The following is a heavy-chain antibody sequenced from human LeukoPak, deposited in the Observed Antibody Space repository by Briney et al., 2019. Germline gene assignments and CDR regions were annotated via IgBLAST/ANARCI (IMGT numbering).Heavy chain of an antibody. D-gene: IGHD6-13*01. CDR3: ARRGHGNSSSWYRGWARGQDWFDP. CDR1: GGSISSSSYY. Sequence: PSETLSLTCTVSGGSISSSSYYWGWIRQPPGKGLEWIGGIYYSGSTYYNPSLKSRVTISVDTSKNQFSLKLSSVTAADTAVYYCARRGHGNSSSWYRGWARGQDWFDPWGQGTLVTVSS. CDR2: IYYSGST. V-gene: IGHV4-39*01. J-gene: IGHJ5*02.